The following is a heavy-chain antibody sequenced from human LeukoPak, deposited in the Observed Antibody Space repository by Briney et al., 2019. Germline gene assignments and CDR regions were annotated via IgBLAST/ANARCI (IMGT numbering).Heavy chain of an antibody. D-gene: IGHD4-23*01. V-gene: IGHV1-46*02. J-gene: IGHJ4*02. CDR1: GYTFNSYY. CDR2: ISPTGDST. Sequence: GASVKVSCKASGYTFNSYYMHWVRQARGQGLEWVGLISPTGDSTNYAQTFRGRVTMTRDTSTNTVYMDLSSLRAEDTAVYYCAREASGGYFDYWGQGTLVIVSS. CDR3: AREASGGYFDY.